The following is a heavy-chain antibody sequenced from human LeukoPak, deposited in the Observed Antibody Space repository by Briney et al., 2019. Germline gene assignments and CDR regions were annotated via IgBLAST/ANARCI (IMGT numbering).Heavy chain of an antibody. D-gene: IGHD3-3*01. V-gene: IGHV3-30*02. CDR3: ASEYYDFWSGYYTLGY. J-gene: IGHJ4*02. CDR1: GFTFSSYG. CDR2: IRYDGSNK. Sequence: GGSLRLSCAASGFTFSSYGMHWVRQAPGKGLEWVAFIRYDGSNKYYADSVKGRFTISRDNSKNTLYLQMNSLRAEDTAVYYCASEYYDFWSGYYTLGYWGQGTLVTVSS.